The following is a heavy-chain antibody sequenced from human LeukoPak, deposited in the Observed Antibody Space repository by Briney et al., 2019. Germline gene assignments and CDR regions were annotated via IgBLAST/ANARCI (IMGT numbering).Heavy chain of an antibody. J-gene: IGHJ4*02. CDR2: LSYDGSNK. CDR1: GFSFSSYG. CDR3: AKDRGFGVFFQYYFDY. V-gene: IGHV3-30*18. Sequence: PGGSLRLSCAASGFSFSSYGMHWARQAPGKGLEWVSVLSYDGSNKHYADSVKGRFIISRDNSKNTLYLQMNSLRAEDTAVYYCAKDRGFGVFFQYYFDYWGQGTLVTVSS. D-gene: IGHD3-10*01.